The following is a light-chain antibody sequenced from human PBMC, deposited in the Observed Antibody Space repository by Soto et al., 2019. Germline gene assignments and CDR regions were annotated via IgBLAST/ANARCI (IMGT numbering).Light chain of an antibody. J-gene: IGKJ5*01. CDR3: QQRNIWPPVT. Sequence: EIVMTQSPATLSVSPWERATLSCRASQSVSSNLAWYQQKPGQAPRLLIYGAFNRATGIPARFSGSGSGTDFTLTISSLEPEDFAVYYCQQRNIWPPVTFGQGTRLEIK. CDR1: QSVSSN. V-gene: IGKV3-11*01. CDR2: GAF.